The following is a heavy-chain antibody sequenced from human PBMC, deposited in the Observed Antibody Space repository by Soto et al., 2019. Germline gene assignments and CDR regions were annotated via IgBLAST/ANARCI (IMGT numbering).Heavy chain of an antibody. Sequence: GGSLRLSCAASGFTFSSYSMNWVRQAPGKGLEWVSSISSSSSYIYYADSVKGRFTISRDNAKNSLYLQMNSLRAEDTAVYYCALCSAMGGGSCEYDYWGQGTLVTVSS. CDR3: ALCSAMGGGSCEYDY. J-gene: IGHJ4*02. CDR2: ISSSSSYI. V-gene: IGHV3-21*01. CDR1: GFTFSSYS. D-gene: IGHD2-15*01.